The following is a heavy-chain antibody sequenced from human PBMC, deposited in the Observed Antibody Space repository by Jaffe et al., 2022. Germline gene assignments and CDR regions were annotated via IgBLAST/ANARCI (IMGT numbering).Heavy chain of an antibody. V-gene: IGHV4-38-2*01. D-gene: IGHD5-18*01. CDR3: ARRVDTVGANFDY. Sequence: QVQLQESGPGLVKPSETLSLTCAVSGYSISSGYYWGWIRQPPGKGLEWIGSIYHSGSTYYNPSLKSRVTISVDTSKNQFSLKLSSVTAADTAVYYCARRVDTVGANFDYWGQGTLVTVSS. CDR2: IYHSGST. J-gene: IGHJ4*02. CDR1: GYSISSGYY.